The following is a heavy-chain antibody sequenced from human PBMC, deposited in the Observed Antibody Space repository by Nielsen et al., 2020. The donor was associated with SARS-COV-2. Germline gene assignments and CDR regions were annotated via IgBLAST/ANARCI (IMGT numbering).Heavy chain of an antibody. CDR1: EFTFSNYA. CDR3: AKGGGRVGLLDY. CDR2: IWYDGSNK. D-gene: IGHD5/OR15-5a*01. Sequence: GESLKISCAASEFTFSNYAMSWVRQAPGKGLEWVAVIWYDGSNKYYADSVKGRFTISRDNSKNTLYLQMNSLRAEDTAVYYCAKGGGRVGLLDYWGQGTLVTVSS. J-gene: IGHJ4*02. V-gene: IGHV3-33*03.